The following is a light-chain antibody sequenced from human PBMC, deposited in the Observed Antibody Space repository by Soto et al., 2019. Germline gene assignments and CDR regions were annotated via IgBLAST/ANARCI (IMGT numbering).Light chain of an antibody. Sequence: QSALTQPPSASGSPGQSVTISCTGTSSDVGGYNYVSWYQQHPGKAPKLMIYEVSKRPSGVPDRFSGSKSGNTTSLTASGLQAADEADYYCWSYAGSNIPYVFGTGTKVTVL. J-gene: IGLJ1*01. CDR3: WSYAGSNIPYV. V-gene: IGLV2-8*01. CDR1: SSDVGGYNY. CDR2: EVS.